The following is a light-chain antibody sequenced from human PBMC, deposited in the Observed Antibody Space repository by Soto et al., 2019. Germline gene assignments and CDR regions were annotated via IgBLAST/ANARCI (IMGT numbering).Light chain of an antibody. CDR1: QGISNY. Sequence: DIQMTQSPSSLSASVRDRVTITCRASQGISNYLAWYQQKPGKVPKLLIYAASTLQSGLPSRFSGSGSGTDFTLTISSLQAEDAATYYCQKYDSAPWTFGQGTKVEIK. J-gene: IGKJ1*01. CDR3: QKYDSAPWT. CDR2: AAS. V-gene: IGKV1-27*01.